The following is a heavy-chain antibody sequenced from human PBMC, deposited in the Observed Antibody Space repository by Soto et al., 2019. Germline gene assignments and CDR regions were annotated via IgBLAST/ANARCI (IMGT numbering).Heavy chain of an antibody. CDR2: ISAYNGNT. CDR3: ARDHPIAVNAWEDAFDT. J-gene: IGHJ3*02. D-gene: IGHD6-19*01. CDR1: VYTFASYG. Sequence: GXSGKASCKASVYTFASYGISCVRQAPGQGLEWMGWISAYNGNTNYAQKLQGRVTMTTDTSTSTAYMELRSLRSDDTAVYYCARDHPIAVNAWEDAFDTWGQGPMATVS. V-gene: IGHV1-18*01.